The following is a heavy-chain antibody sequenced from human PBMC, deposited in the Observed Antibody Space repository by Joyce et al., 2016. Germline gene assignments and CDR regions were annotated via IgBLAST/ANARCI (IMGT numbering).Heavy chain of an antibody. V-gene: IGHV5-10-1*03. D-gene: IGHD6-25*01. Sequence: EVQLVQSGTEVKAPGESLRISCETSGYTFVNYWISWVRQKPGKGLGWMGRIDPRDSYIDYIVASYTDYDQPPRGHVTMSVDKSTGTAYLQWRSLKVSDTAIYYCARHLSGNSPAHEWGQGGLIVVSS. J-gene: IGHJ4*02. CDR1: GYTFVNYW. CDR3: ARHLSGNSPAHE. CDR2: IDPRDSYI.